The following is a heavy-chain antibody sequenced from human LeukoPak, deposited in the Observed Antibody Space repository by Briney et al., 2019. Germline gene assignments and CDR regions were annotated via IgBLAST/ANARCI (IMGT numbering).Heavy chain of an antibody. D-gene: IGHD2-8*02. Sequence: PSETLSLTCTVSGGSISSYYWSWIRQPPGKGLERIGYIYYSGSTNYNPSLKSRVTISVDTSKNQFSLKLSSVTAADTAVYYCARHSFGTGYYDYWGQGTLVTVSS. V-gene: IGHV4-59*08. CDR2: IYYSGST. J-gene: IGHJ4*02. CDR1: GGSISSYY. CDR3: ARHSFGTGYYDY.